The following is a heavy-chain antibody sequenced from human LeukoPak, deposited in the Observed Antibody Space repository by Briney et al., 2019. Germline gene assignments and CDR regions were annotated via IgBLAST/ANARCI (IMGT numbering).Heavy chain of an antibody. CDR3: AITGPHYYGSGSPFDY. D-gene: IGHD3-10*01. CDR1: GGSFSGYY. Sequence: SETLSLTCAVYGGSFSGYYWSWIRQPPGKGLGWIGDINHSGSTNFNPSLKSRVIISVDTSKNQSSLKVNSVTAADTAIYYCAITGPHYYGSGSPFDYWGQGTLVTVSS. J-gene: IGHJ4*02. CDR2: INHSGST. V-gene: IGHV4-34*01.